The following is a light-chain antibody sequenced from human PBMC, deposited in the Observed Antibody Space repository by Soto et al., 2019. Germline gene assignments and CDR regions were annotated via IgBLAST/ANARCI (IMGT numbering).Light chain of an antibody. CDR3: MQVLHTPPT. CDR2: LGS. CDR1: QSPLQSNGKNY. Sequence: DIVMTQSRLSLPVTPGEPASISCRSSQSPLQSNGKNYLGWFVQKPGQSPQLLIYLGSSRACGVPDRFSGCGSGTDFALKISRVEAEDVGIYYSMQVLHTPPTFGGGTKVEIK. V-gene: IGKV2-28*01. J-gene: IGKJ4*01.